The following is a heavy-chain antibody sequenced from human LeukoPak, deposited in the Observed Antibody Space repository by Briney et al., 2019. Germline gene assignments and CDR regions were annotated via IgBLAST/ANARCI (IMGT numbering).Heavy chain of an antibody. Sequence: GGSLRLSCAASGFTFSSYSMNWVRQAPGKGLEWVSYISSSSSTIYYADSVKGRFTISRDNAKNSLYLQMNSLRAEDTAVYYCASDSGWYRYYFDYWGQGTLVTVSS. J-gene: IGHJ4*02. V-gene: IGHV3-48*01. D-gene: IGHD6-19*01. CDR2: ISSSSSTI. CDR1: GFTFSSYS. CDR3: ASDSGWYRYYFDY.